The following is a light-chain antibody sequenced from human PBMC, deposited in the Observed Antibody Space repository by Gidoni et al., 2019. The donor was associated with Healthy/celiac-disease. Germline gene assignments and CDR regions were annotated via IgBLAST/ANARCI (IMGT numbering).Light chain of an antibody. CDR2: GAS. CDR1: QSVSSN. CDR3: QQYNNWPPYT. Sequence: EIVMTQSPATLSVSPGERATLSCRASQSVSSNLAWYQQNPGQAPRLLIYGASTRATGIPAMFSGSGSVTEFTLTISSLPSEDFAVYYCQQYNNWPPYTFGQGTKLEIK. V-gene: IGKV3-15*01. J-gene: IGKJ2*01.